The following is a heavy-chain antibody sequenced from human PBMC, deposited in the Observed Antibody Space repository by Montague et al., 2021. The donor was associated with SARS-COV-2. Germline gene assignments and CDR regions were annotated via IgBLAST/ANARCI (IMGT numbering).Heavy chain of an antibody. J-gene: IGHJ5*02. CDR1: GGSVSDYY. CDR3: ARGPRITMIVVVITDIGFDH. V-gene: IGHV4-34*01. Sequence: SETLSLTCAVSGGSVSDYYWSWIRQPPGKGLEWIGEINHSGSTNYNPSLRSRVTTSVDTSKNQFSLKLTSVTAADTAVYYCARGPRITMIVVVITDIGFDHWGQGTLVTVSS. D-gene: IGHD3-22*01. CDR2: INHSGST.